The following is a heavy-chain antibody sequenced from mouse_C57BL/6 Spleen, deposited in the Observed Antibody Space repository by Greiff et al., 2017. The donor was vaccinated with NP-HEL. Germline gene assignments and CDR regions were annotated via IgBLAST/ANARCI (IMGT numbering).Heavy chain of an antibody. CDR1: GYTFTSYW. CDR3: ARGTTVVDPLDY. Sequence: VQLQQPGAELVKPGASVKLSCKASGYTFTSYWMHWVKQRPGQGLEWIGMIHPNSGSTNYNEKFKSKATLTVDKSSSTAYMQLSSLTSEDSAVYYCARGTTVVDPLDYWGQGTTLTVSS. CDR2: IHPNSGST. J-gene: IGHJ2*01. D-gene: IGHD1-1*01. V-gene: IGHV1-64*01.